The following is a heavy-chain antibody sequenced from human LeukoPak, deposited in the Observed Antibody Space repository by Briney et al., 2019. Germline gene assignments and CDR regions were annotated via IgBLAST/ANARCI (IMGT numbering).Heavy chain of an antibody. J-gene: IGHJ4*02. CDR2: ISYDGSNK. D-gene: IGHD3-16*01. CDR1: GFTFSSYA. V-gene: IGHV3-30-3*01. CDR3: ARGGGFDY. Sequence: PGGSLRLSCAASGFTFSSYATHWVRQAPGKGLEWVAVISYDGSNKYYADSVKGRFTISRDNSKNTLYLQMNSLRAEDTAVYYCARGGGFDYWGQGTLVTVSS.